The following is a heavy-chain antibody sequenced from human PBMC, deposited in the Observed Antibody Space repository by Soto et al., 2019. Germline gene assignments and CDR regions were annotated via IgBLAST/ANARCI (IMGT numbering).Heavy chain of an antibody. Sequence: GGSLRLSCAASGFTFSSYAMHWVRQAPGKGLEWVAVISYDGSNKYYADSVKGRFTISRDNSKNTLYLQMNSLRAEDTAVYYCARGGYSYEGRSSWYFDYWGQGTLVTVSS. CDR3: ARGGYSYEGRSSWYFDY. CDR2: ISYDGSNK. D-gene: IGHD5-18*01. CDR1: GFTFSSYA. J-gene: IGHJ4*02. V-gene: IGHV3-30-3*01.